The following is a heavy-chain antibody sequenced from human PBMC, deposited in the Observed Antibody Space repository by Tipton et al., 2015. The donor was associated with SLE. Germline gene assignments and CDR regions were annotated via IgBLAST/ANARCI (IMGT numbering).Heavy chain of an antibody. CDR1: GGSISSYY. Sequence: LRLSCTVSGGSISSYYWSWIRQPPGKGLEWIGYIYYSGSTNYNPSLKSRVTISVDTSNNLFSLKLNSVTAADTAVYYCARDSRWFGDNYYYILDVWGQGTTVTVSS. J-gene: IGHJ6*02. CDR2: IYYSGST. D-gene: IGHD3-10*01. V-gene: IGHV4-59*01. CDR3: ARDSRWFGDNYYYILDV.